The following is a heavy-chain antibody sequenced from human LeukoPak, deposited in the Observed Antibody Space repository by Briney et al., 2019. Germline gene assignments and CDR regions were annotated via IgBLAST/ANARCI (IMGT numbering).Heavy chain of an antibody. Sequence: ASVKVSCKASGYTFTSYAMHWVRQAPGQRLEWMGWINGGNGNTKYSRKIQGRVTITRDTSASTVYMGMSSLRSEDTAVYYCARVPGGSSSWNWFDPWGQGTLVTVTS. CDR1: GYTFTSYA. D-gene: IGHD6-13*01. J-gene: IGHJ5*02. CDR2: INGGNGNT. CDR3: ARVPGGSSSWNWFDP. V-gene: IGHV1-3*01.